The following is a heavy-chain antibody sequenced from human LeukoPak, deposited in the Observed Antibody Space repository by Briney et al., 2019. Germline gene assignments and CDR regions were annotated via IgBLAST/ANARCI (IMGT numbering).Heavy chain of an antibody. D-gene: IGHD3-22*01. J-gene: IGHJ4*02. CDR2: ISYDGSNK. Sequence: SGGSLRLSCAASGFTSSNYMMNWVRQAPGKGLEWVAVISYDGSNKYYADSVKGRFTISRDNSKNTLYLQMNSLRAEDTAVYYCARDLYYYDSSGYPVGIFDYWGQGTLVTVS. V-gene: IGHV3-30*04. CDR3: ARDLYYYDSSGYPVGIFDY. CDR1: GFTSSNYM.